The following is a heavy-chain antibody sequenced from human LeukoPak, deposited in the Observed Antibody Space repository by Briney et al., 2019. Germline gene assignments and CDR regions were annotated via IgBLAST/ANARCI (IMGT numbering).Heavy chain of an antibody. Sequence: PSETLSLTCAVYGGSFSGYYWSWIRQPPGKGLEWIGEINHSGSTNYNPSLKSRVTISVDTSKNQFSLKLSSVTAADTAVYYRARDQHDYGDYYATYNWFDPWGQGTLVTVSS. CDR1: GGSFSGYY. J-gene: IGHJ5*02. D-gene: IGHD4-17*01. CDR2: INHSGST. CDR3: ARDQHDYGDYYATYNWFDP. V-gene: IGHV4-34*01.